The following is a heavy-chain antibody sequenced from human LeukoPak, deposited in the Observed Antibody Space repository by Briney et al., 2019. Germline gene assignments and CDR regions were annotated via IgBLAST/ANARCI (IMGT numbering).Heavy chain of an antibody. J-gene: IGHJ6*02. D-gene: IGHD4-17*01. CDR1: GGSISSYY. V-gene: IGHV4-59*01. CDR2: IYYSGST. CDR3: AREVWDYGDYSYYYYGMDV. Sequence: SETLSLTCTVSGGSISSYYWSWIRQPPGKGLEWIGYIYYSGSTNYNPSLKSRVTISVDTSKNQFSLKLSSVTAADTAVYYCAREVWDYGDYSYYYYGMDVWGQGTTVTVSS.